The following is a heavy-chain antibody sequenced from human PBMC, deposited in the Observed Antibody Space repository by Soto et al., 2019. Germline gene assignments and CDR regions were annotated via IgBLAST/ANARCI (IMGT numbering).Heavy chain of an antibody. V-gene: IGHV1-3*01. D-gene: IGHD6-19*01. CDR1: GYTFTSYA. J-gene: IGHJ4*02. Sequence: QVQLVQSGAEVKKPGASVKVSCKASGYTFTSYAMHWVRQAPGQRLEWMGWINAGNGNTKYSQKLQGRVTITRDTSASTAYMELSSLRSEDTAVYYCARVARGWWLVHFDYWGQGTLVTVSS. CDR2: INAGNGNT. CDR3: ARVARGWWLVHFDY.